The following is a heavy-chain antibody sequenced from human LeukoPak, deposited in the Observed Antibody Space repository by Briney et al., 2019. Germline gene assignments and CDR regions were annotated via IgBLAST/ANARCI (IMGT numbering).Heavy chain of an antibody. D-gene: IGHD5-12*01. Sequence: GDSVKVSCKASGYTFTSYAISWVRQAPGQGLEWMGWISADNGNTDYAQRFQGRVTMTTDTSTSTAYMELRSLRSDDTAVYYCARAAQWLPVGDYWGQGTLVTVSS. V-gene: IGHV1-18*01. CDR2: ISADNGNT. J-gene: IGHJ4*02. CDR3: ARAAQWLPVGDY. CDR1: GYTFTSYA.